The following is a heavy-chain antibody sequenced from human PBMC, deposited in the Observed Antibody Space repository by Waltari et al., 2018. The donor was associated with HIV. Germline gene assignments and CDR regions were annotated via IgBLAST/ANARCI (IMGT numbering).Heavy chain of an antibody. CDR1: GYTFSSYG. D-gene: IGHD2-15*01. CDR2: NSSSNINT. CDR3: VKEGYCSGGSCYSGSLDI. J-gene: IGHJ3*02. V-gene: IGHV1-18*01. Sequence: QVQLVQSGAEVKRPGASVKVSCKTSGYTFSSYGISWVRQAPGQGLEWMGWNSSSNINTKYAQNFLGRVTMTTDTSTNTAYLELRSLRSDDTAVYYGVKEGYCSGGSCYSGSLDIWGQGTKVTVSS.